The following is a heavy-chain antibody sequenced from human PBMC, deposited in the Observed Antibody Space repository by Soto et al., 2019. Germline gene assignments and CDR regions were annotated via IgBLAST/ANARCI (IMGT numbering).Heavy chain of an antibody. V-gene: IGHV1-69*01. CDR3: ARDPSYYYDSSVLSWYFDL. CDR1: GGTFSSYA. J-gene: IGHJ2*01. D-gene: IGHD3-22*01. CDR2: VIPIFGTA. Sequence: QVQLVQSGAEVMKPGSSVKVSCKASGGTFSSYAISWVRQAPGHGPEWMGGVIPIFGTANYAQKVQGRVTINAVESTSTVYTELSSLRSEDTAVYYCARDPSYYYDSSVLSWYFDLGGRGTLVTVSS.